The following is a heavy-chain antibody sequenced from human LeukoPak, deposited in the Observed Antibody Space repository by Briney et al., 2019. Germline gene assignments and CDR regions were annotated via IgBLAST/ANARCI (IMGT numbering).Heavy chain of an antibody. D-gene: IGHD1-26*01. CDR2: IIPILGIA. V-gene: IGHV1-69*04. Sequence: SVKVSCKASGGTFSSYAISWVRQAPGQGLEWMGRIIPILGIANYAQKLQGRVTITADKSTSTAYMELSSLRSEDTAVYYCASAGIVGADNYFDYWGQGTLVTVSS. J-gene: IGHJ4*02. CDR3: ASAGIVGADNYFDY. CDR1: GGTFSSYA.